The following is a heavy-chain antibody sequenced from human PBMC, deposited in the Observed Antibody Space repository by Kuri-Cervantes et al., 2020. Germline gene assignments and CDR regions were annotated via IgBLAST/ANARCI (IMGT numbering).Heavy chain of an antibody. D-gene: IGHD3-10*01. CDR1: GYTFTGYY. J-gene: IGHJ4*02. Sequence: ASVKVSCKASGYTFTGYYMHWVRQAPGQGLEWMGWINPNSGGTNYAQKFQGWVTMTRDTSISTAYMELSSLRSEDTAVYYCARVNYYGSGSYYNDIGCFDYWGQGTLVTVSS. CDR3: ARVNYYGSGSYYNDIGCFDY. CDR2: INPNSGGT. V-gene: IGHV1-2*04.